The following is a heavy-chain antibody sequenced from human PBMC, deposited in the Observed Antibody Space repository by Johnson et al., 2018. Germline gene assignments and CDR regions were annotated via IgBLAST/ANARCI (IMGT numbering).Heavy chain of an antibody. Sequence: VQLVESGGGLVQPGGSLRLSCAASDFNVSTNHMTWVRQAPGKGLEWVSVIHSGGSIYYADSVKGRFTISRDNSKNTLYLKMNSLRTEDTAVYYCARVWGVYRLDCFDIWGQGTMVTVSS. J-gene: IGHJ3*02. CDR1: DFNVSTNH. CDR3: ARVWGVYRLDCFDI. D-gene: IGHD3-16*02. CDR2: IHSGGSI. V-gene: IGHV3-66*02.